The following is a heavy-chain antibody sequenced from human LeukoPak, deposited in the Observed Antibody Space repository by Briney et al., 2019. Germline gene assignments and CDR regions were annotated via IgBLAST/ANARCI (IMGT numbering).Heavy chain of an antibody. Sequence: PGGSLRLSCAASGFTFSSYAMSWVRQAPGKGLEWVSAVSGSVGTTYHADSVKGRFTISRDNSKNTLYLQMTGLRAADTAIYYCAKPGFNYGDAFDIWGQGTMVIVSS. CDR1: GFTFSSYA. J-gene: IGHJ3*02. D-gene: IGHD5-18*01. CDR2: VSGSVGTT. CDR3: AKPGFNYGDAFDI. V-gene: IGHV3-23*01.